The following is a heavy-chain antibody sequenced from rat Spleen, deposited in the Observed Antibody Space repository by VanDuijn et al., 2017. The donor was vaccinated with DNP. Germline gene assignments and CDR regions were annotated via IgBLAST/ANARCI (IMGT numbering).Heavy chain of an antibody. CDR3: TREEDYGYVY. Sequence: EVKLVESGGGLVQPGRSLKLSCAASGFNFNDYWMGWVRQAPGKGLEWIGGINKDSSTINYTPSLKEKFTISRDNAQNILYLQMSKLGSEDTSIYYCTREEDYGYVYWGQGTLVTVSS. J-gene: IGHJ3*01. CDR1: GFNFNDYW. CDR2: INKDSSTI. D-gene: IGHD1-11*01. V-gene: IGHV4-2*01.